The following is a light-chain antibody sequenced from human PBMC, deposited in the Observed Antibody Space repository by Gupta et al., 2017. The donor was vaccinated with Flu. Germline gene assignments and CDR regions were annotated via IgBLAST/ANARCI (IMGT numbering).Light chain of an antibody. Sequence: SYVLTQPPSVSVAPGQTARITCGGSNIGSKSVHWYQQKPDQAPVLVVYDNNDRPSGLPEPFSGSNSANTATLTISRVEAGDDADDYCQMWETGSDHPVFGGGTKLTVL. CDR2: DNN. CDR1: NIGSKS. CDR3: QMWETGSDHPV. J-gene: IGLJ2*01. V-gene: IGLV3-21*02.